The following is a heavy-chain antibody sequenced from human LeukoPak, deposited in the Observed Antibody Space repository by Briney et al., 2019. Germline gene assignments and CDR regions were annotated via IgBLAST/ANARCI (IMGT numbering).Heavy chain of an antibody. D-gene: IGHD2-2*01. J-gene: IGHJ4*02. CDR2: ISAYNGNT. V-gene: IGHV1-18*01. CDR3: ARDDKYQLLLDF. CDR1: GYTFTNYD. Sequence: EASVKVSCKASGYTFTNYDISWVRQAPGQGLEWMGWISAYNGNTNHAQKLQGRVTMTTDTSTNTAYMELRGLRSDDTAVYYCARDDKYQLLLDFWGQGTLVTVSS.